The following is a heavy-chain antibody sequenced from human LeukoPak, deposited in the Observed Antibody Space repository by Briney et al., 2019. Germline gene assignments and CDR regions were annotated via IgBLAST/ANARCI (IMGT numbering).Heavy chain of an antibody. CDR1: GFTFSSYS. D-gene: IGHD3-10*01. V-gene: IGHV3-48*01. Sequence: GGSLRLSCAASGFTFSSYSMNWVRQAPGKGLEWVSYISSSSSTIYYADSVKGRFTISRDNAKNSLYLQMSSLRAEDTAVYYCARDRYYGSGSYYNWGQGTLVNVSS. J-gene: IGHJ4*02. CDR2: ISSSSSTI. CDR3: ARDRYYGSGSYYN.